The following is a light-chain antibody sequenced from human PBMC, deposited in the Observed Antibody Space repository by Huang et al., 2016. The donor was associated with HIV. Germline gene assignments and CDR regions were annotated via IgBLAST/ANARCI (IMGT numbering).Light chain of an antibody. J-gene: IGKJ5*01. Sequence: EIVLTQSPATLSLSPGERATLSCRASQSVSSYLAWYQQKPGQAPRLLIDDASNRATGIPARFSGSGSGTDFTLTISSLEPEDFAVYYCQQRYNWQITFGQGTRLEIK. V-gene: IGKV3-11*01. CDR2: DAS. CDR1: QSVSSY. CDR3: QQRYNWQIT.